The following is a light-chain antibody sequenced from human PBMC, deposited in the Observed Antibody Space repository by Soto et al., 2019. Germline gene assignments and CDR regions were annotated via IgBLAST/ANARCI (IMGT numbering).Light chain of an antibody. CDR2: SKN. J-gene: IGLJ1*01. CDR1: SSNIGSNT. V-gene: IGLV1-44*01. Sequence: QSVLTQPPSASGTPGQRGTNSCSGSSSNIGSNTVNWYQQLPGTAHKLLIYSKNQRPSGVPDRFSGSKSGTSASLAISGLQSEDEADYYCAAWDDSLNGHYVFGTGTKLTVL. CDR3: AAWDDSLNGHYV.